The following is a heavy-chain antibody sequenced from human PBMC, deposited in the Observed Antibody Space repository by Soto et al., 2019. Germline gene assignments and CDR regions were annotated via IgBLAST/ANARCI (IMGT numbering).Heavy chain of an antibody. CDR1: GGSISSSSYY. D-gene: IGHD2-2*01. Sequence: QLQLQESGPGLVKPSETLSLTCTVSGGSISSSSYYWGWIRQPPGKGLEWIGSIYYSGSTYYNPSLKSRVTISVDTSMNQFSLKLSSVTAADTAVYYCAGQDIVVVPAARHDAFDIWGQGTMVTVSS. CDR3: AGQDIVVVPAARHDAFDI. J-gene: IGHJ3*02. V-gene: IGHV4-39*01. CDR2: IYYSGST.